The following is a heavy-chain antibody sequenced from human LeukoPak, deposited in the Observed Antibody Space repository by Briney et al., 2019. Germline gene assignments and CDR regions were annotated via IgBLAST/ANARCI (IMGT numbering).Heavy chain of an antibody. CDR2: ISYDGSNK. CDR3: AREAARYYYDSSGDFDY. CDR1: GFTFSSYA. V-gene: IGHV3-30*04. Sequence: GGSLRLSCAASGFTFSSYAMHWVRQAPGKGLEWVAVISYDGSNKYYADSVKGRFTISRDNSKNTLYLQMNSLRAEDTAVYYCAREAARYYYDSSGDFDYWGQGTLVTVSS. J-gene: IGHJ4*02. D-gene: IGHD3-22*01.